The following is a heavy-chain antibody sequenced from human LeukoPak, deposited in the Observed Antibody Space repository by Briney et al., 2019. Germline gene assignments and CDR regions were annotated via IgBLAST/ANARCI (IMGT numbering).Heavy chain of an antibody. Sequence: SVKVSCKASGGTFSSHAISWVQQAPGQGLEWMGRIIPILGIANYAQKFQGRVTITADKSTSTAYMELSSLRSEDTAVYYCARVVCSSTSCYDAFDIWGQGTMVTVSS. J-gene: IGHJ3*02. D-gene: IGHD2-2*01. V-gene: IGHV1-69*04. CDR2: IIPILGIA. CDR3: ARVVCSSTSCYDAFDI. CDR1: GGTFSSHA.